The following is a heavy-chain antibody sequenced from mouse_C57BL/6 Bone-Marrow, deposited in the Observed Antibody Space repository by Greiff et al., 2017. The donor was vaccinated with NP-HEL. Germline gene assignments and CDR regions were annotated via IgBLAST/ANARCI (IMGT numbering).Heavy chain of an antibody. D-gene: IGHD2-1*01. J-gene: IGHJ3*01. CDR1: GYTFTSYG. CDR3: ARGVYYGNSWFAY. CDR2: IYPRSGNT. Sequence: ESGAELARPGASVKLSCKASGYTFTSYGISWVKQRTGQGLEWIGEIYPRSGNTYYNEKFKGKATLTADKSSSTAYMELRSLTSEDSAVYCCARGVYYGNSWFAYWGQGTLVTVSA. V-gene: IGHV1-81*01.